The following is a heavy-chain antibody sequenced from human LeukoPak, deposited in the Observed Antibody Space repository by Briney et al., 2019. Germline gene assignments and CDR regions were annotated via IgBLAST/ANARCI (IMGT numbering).Heavy chain of an antibody. J-gene: IGHJ4*02. CDR1: GFTVSNNY. CDR2: IWYDGSNK. V-gene: IGHV3-33*08. CDR3: ARSSGPIDY. D-gene: IGHD3-22*01. Sequence: GGSLRLSCAASGFTVSNNYMSWVRQAPGKGLEWVAVIWYDGSNKYYADSVKGRFTISRDNSKNTLYLQMNSLRAEDTAVYYCARSSGPIDYWGQGTLVTVSS.